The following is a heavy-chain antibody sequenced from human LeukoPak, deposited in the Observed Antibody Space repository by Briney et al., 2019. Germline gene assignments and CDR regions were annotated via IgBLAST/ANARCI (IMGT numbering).Heavy chain of an antibody. CDR3: ARDEVGSGSYSNWFDP. Sequence: SQTLSLTCAIPGDSVSSNSAAWNWIRQSPSRGLEWLGRTYYRSKWYNDYAVSVKSRITINPDTSKNQFSLQLNSVTPEDTAVYYCARDEVGSGSYSNWFDPWGQGTLVTVSS. V-gene: IGHV6-1*01. D-gene: IGHD3-10*01. J-gene: IGHJ5*02. CDR1: GDSVSSNSAA. CDR2: TYYRSKWYN.